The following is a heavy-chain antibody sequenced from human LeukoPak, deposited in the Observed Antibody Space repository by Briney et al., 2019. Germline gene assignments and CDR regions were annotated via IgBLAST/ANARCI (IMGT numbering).Heavy chain of an antibody. Sequence: GGSLRLSCAASGFTFSSYSMNWVRQAPGKGLEWVSPISSSSSYIYYADSVKGRFTISRDNAKNSLYLQMNSLRAEDTAVYYCARPVFSTTGTTCLAYWGQGTPVTVSS. CDR2: ISSSSSYI. J-gene: IGHJ4*02. CDR3: ARPVFSTTGTTCLAY. D-gene: IGHD1-1*01. CDR1: GFTFSSYS. V-gene: IGHV3-21*01.